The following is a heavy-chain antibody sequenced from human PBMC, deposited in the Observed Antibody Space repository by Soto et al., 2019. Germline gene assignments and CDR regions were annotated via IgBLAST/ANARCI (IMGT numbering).Heavy chain of an antibody. CDR1: GGTFSSYT. J-gene: IGHJ4*02. Sequence: GASVKVSCKASGGTFSSYTISWVRQAPGQGLEWMGRIIPILGIANYAQKFQGRVTITADKSTSTAYMELSSLRSEDTAVYYCARGSGSYYSVPDYWGQGTLVTVSS. CDR3: ARGSGSYYSVPDY. V-gene: IGHV1-69*02. CDR2: IIPILGIA. D-gene: IGHD3-10*01.